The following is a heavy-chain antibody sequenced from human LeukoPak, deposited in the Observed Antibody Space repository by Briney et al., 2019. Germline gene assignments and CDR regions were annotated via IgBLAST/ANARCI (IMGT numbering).Heavy chain of an antibody. J-gene: IGHJ5*01. D-gene: IGHD6-13*01. V-gene: IGHV1-2*02. CDR2: INPNSAGT. Sequence: ASVKVSCKASGYTFTDYYLHWLRQDPGQGLGWVGWINPNSAGTEYAQEFQGRVTMTRDTSNSTAYMELSRLRPDDTAVYYCARAAWSATSKFDSWGQGTRVTVSS. CDR3: ARAAWSATSKFDS. CDR1: GYTFTDYY.